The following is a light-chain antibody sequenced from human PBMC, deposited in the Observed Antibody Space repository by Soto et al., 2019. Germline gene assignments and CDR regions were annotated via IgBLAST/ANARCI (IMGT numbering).Light chain of an antibody. Sequence: EIEMTQSPATLSLAPGERVTLSCRASESVSTNLAWYQQKAGQAPRLLIYGASTRATGIPARFSGSGSGTKLTLTIRGLKSEDFERYYCQQYNKWWTFGQGTKLDIK. J-gene: IGKJ1*01. CDR3: QQYNKWWT. CDR2: GAS. V-gene: IGKV3-15*01. CDR1: ESVSTN.